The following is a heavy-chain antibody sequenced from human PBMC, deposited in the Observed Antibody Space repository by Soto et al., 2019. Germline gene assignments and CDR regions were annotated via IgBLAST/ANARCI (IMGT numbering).Heavy chain of an antibody. J-gene: IGHJ6*02. CDR2: INPSGGST. CDR1: GYTFTSYY. Sequence: ASVKVSCKASGYTFTSYYMHWVRQAPGQGHELMGIINPSGGSTSYAQKFQGRVTMTRDTSTSTVYMELSSLISEDTAVYYFAREGIYSPDGFYYYGMDVLGQGTTVTVSS. CDR3: AREGIYSPDGFYYYGMDV. V-gene: IGHV1-46*01. D-gene: IGHD1-26*01.